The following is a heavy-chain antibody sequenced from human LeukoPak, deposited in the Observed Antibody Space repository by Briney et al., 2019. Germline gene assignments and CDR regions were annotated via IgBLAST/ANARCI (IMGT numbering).Heavy chain of an antibody. J-gene: IGHJ4*02. V-gene: IGHV4-59*01. D-gene: IGHD6-19*01. CDR3: AGGGQWLVQGY. CDR2: ISYSGST. Sequence: PSETLSLTCTVSGGSISSYYWNWIRQPPGKGLEWIGYISYSGSTNYNPFLKSRVTISLDTSKNQFSLKLSSVTVADTAVYYCAGGGQWLVQGYWGQGTLVAVSS. CDR1: GGSISSYY.